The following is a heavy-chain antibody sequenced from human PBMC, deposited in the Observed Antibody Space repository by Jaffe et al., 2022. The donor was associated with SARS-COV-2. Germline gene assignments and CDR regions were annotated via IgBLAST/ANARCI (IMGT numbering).Heavy chain of an antibody. CDR1: GGSIYSYW. CDR3: ARHIAQRGMRGYDY. Sequence: QVQLQESGPGLMKPSGTLSLTCAVSGGSIYSYWWSWVRQPPGKGLEWIGEVYHTGGTNYDPSLQSRVTISVDNSKNQFSLQLTSVTAADTAIYFCARHIAQRGMRGYDYWGQGALVTVSS. J-gene: IGHJ4*02. CDR2: VYHTGGT. V-gene: IGHV4-4*02. D-gene: IGHD6-13*01.